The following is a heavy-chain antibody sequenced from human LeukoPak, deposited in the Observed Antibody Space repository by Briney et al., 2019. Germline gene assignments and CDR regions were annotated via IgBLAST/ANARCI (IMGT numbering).Heavy chain of an antibody. D-gene: IGHD2-15*01. CDR1: GFTFSSYA. J-gene: IGHJ5*02. Sequence: GGSLRLSYAASGFTFSSYAMHWVRQAPGKGLEWVAVISYDGSNKYYADSVKGRFTISRDNSKNTLYLQMNSLRAEDTAVYYCARDLEDCSGGSCYSWFDPWGQGTLVTVSS. V-gene: IGHV3-30-3*01. CDR3: ARDLEDCSGGSCYSWFDP. CDR2: ISYDGSNK.